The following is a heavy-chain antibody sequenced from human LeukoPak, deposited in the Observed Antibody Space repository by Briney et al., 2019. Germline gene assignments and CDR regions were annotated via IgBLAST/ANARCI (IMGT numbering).Heavy chain of an antibody. V-gene: IGHV4-39*01. J-gene: IGHJ4*02. Sequence: SETLSLTCTVSGGSISSSSYYWGWIRQPPGKGLEWIGSIYYSGSTYYNPSLKSRVTISVDTSKNQFSLKLSSVTAADTAVYYCARADSSVSSQPDYWGQGTLVTVSS. CDR2: IYYSGST. D-gene: IGHD6-19*01. CDR3: ARADSSVSSQPDY. CDR1: GGSISSSSYY.